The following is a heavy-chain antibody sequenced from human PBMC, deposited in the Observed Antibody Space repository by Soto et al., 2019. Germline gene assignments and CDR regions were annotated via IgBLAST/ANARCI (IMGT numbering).Heavy chain of an antibody. CDR3: AREIFIAAAGTSWFDP. V-gene: IGHV4-59*01. CDR2: IYYSGST. Sequence: PSETLSLTCTVSGGSISSYYWSWIRQPPGKGLEWIGYIYYSGSTNYNPSLKSRVTISVDTSKNQFSLKLSSVTAADTAVYYCAREIFIAAAGTSWFDPWGQGTLVTVSS. D-gene: IGHD6-13*01. CDR1: GGSISSYY. J-gene: IGHJ5*02.